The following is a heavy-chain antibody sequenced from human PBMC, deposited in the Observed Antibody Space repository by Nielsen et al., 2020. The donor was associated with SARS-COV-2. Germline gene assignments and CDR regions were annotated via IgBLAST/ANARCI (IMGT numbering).Heavy chain of an antibody. J-gene: IGHJ6*02. D-gene: IGHD2-15*01. V-gene: IGHV1-18*01. Sequence: WVRQAPGQGLEWMGWITTHNGLTNYAHKLQGRVTMTTDTSTSTVYMELRSLRSDDTAVYYCARDRDPTGANIVLLVAANQGMDVWAKGPRSPSP. CDR2: ITTHNGLT. CDR3: ARDRDPTGANIVLLVAANQGMDV.